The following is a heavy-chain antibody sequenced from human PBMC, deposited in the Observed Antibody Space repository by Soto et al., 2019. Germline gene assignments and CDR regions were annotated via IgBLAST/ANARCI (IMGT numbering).Heavy chain of an antibody. J-gene: IGHJ3*02. D-gene: IGHD2-15*01. V-gene: IGHV4-61*08. CDR3: ARLVRYCSGGSCYFTRDAFDI. CDR1: GGSITSGGYY. CDR2: IYYSGST. Sequence: SETLSLTCTVSGGSITSGGYYWSWIRQHPGKGLEWIGYIYYSGSTNYNPSLKSRVTISVDTSKNQFSLKLSSVTAADTAVYYCARLVRYCSGGSCYFTRDAFDIWGQGTMVT.